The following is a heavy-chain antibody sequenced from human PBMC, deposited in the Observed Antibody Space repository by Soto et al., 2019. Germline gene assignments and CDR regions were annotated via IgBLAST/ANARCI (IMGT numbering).Heavy chain of an antibody. CDR2: IIPIFGTA. CDR3: ARGAPLEVDIVATILPYGMYV. V-gene: IGHV1-69*01. Sequence: QVQLVQSGAEVKKPGSSVKVSCKASGGTFSSYAISWVRQAPGPGLEWMGGIIPIFGTANYAQKSQGRVTITADEATSTAYMELSSLRSEDTAVYYCARGAPLEVDIVATILPYGMYVWGQGTTVTVSS. D-gene: IGHD5-12*01. J-gene: IGHJ6*02. CDR1: GGTFSSYA.